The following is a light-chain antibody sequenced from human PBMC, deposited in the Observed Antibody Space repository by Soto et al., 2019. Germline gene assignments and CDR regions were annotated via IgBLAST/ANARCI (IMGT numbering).Light chain of an antibody. V-gene: IGKV3-20*01. Sequence: EIVMTPSPGTLSLSPVERATLSCRASQSVSSRLAWYQQKPGQAPRLLISGASSRATGIPDRFSGSGFGTDFTLTISRLEPEDFAVYYCQQYGRSPWTFGQGTKVDIK. J-gene: IGKJ1*01. CDR2: GAS. CDR3: QQYGRSPWT. CDR1: QSVSSR.